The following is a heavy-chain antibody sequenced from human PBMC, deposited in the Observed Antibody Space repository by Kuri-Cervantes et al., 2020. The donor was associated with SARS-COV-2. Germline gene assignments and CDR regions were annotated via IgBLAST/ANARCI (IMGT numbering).Heavy chain of an antibody. Sequence: ASVKVSCKASGYTFTSYYMHWVRQAPGQGLEWMGIINPSGGSTSYAQKFQGRVTMTRDTSTSTVYMELSSLRSEDTAVYYCARRDWILWFGEPPAEYYYYYGMDVWGQGTTVTVSS. CDR1: GYTFTSYY. J-gene: IGHJ6*02. D-gene: IGHD3-10*01. V-gene: IGHV1-46*01. CDR2: INPSGGST. CDR3: ARRDWILWFGEPPAEYYYYYGMDV.